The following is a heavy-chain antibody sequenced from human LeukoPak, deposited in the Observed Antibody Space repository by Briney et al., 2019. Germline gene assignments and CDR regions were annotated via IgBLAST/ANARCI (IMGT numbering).Heavy chain of an antibody. V-gene: IGHV3-33*08. CDR2: IWYDGSNK. Sequence: GGSLRLSCAASGFTFSSYTMSWVRQAPGKGLEWVAVIWYDGSNKYYADSVKGRFTISRDNSKNTLYLQMNSLRAEDTAVYYCARDRGYYYDSSGYLHMDVWGQGTTVTVSS. CDR3: ARDRGYYYDSSGYLHMDV. D-gene: IGHD3-22*01. J-gene: IGHJ6*02. CDR1: GFTFSSYT.